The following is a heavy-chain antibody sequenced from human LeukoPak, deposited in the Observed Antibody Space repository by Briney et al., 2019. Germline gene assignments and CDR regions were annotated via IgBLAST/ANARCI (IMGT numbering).Heavy chain of an antibody. Sequence: GGSLRLSCAASGFTFSSYAMSWVRQAPGKGLEWVSAISGSGGSTYCADSVKGRFTISRDNSKNTLYLQMNSLRAEDTAVYYCAKNRFRGYSYGYDAFDIWGQGTMVTVSS. D-gene: IGHD5-18*01. CDR1: GFTFSSYA. CDR2: ISGSGGST. V-gene: IGHV3-23*01. J-gene: IGHJ3*02. CDR3: AKNRFRGYSYGYDAFDI.